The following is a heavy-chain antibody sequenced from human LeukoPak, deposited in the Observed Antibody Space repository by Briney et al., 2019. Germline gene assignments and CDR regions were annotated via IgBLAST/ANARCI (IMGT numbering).Heavy chain of an antibody. J-gene: IGHJ5*02. Sequence: PGASVKVSCKASGGTFSSYAISRVRQAPGQGLEWMGIINPSGGSTSYAQKFQGRVTMTRDTSTSTVYMELSSLRSEDTAVYYCAGERITMVRGTQYNWFDPWGQGTLVTVSS. D-gene: IGHD3-10*01. V-gene: IGHV1-46*01. CDR2: INPSGGST. CDR1: GGTFSSYA. CDR3: AGERITMVRGTQYNWFDP.